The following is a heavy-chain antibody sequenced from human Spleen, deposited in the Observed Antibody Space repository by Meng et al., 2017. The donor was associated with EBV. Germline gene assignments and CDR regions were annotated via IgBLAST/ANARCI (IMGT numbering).Heavy chain of an antibody. CDR3: AKELDYYDSGMD. Sequence: ERQRLESVGGSVQPAGSLRLSLAASGFTFSSYALNWVRQAPGKGLEWVSGISGSGDSTYDADSVKGRFTISRDNSKNTLYLQMNSLRAEDTAIYYCAKELDYYDSGMDWGQGTLVTVSS. D-gene: IGHD3-22*01. CDR1: GFTFSSYA. J-gene: IGHJ4*02. CDR2: ISGSGDST. V-gene: IGHV3-23*01.